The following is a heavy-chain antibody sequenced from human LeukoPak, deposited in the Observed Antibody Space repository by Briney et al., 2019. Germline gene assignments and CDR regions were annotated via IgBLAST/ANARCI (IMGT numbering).Heavy chain of an antibody. J-gene: IGHJ4*02. CDR1: GFTFSSYG. D-gene: IGHD2/OR15-2a*01. V-gene: IGHV3-30*18. CDR3: AKGPRSPTVSHFDY. Sequence: GRSLRLSCAASGFTFSSYGMHWVRQAPGKGLEWVAIISYDASNRYYADSVKGRFTISRDNSKNTLYLQMNSLRAEDTAVYYCAKGPRSPTVSHFDYWGRGTLVTVSS. CDR2: ISYDASNR.